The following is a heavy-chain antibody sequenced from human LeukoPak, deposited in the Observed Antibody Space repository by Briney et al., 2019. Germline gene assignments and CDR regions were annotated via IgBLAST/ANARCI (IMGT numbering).Heavy chain of an antibody. V-gene: IGHV4-61*02. CDR2: IYTSGST. CDR3: ATDDSSGYTFDY. J-gene: IGHJ4*02. D-gene: IGHD3-22*01. CDR1: GGSISSGGYY. Sequence: SETLSLTCTLPGGSISSGGYYWSWIRQPAGKGPEWIGRIYTSGSTNYTPSLKSRVTMSVDTSKNQFSLQLSSVTAADTAVYYCATDDSSGYTFDYWGQGTLVTVSS.